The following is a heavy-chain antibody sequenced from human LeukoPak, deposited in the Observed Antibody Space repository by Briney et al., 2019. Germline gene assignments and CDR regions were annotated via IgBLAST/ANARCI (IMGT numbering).Heavy chain of an antibody. CDR1: GFTFSSYW. CDR3: ARDWIAVGATSDY. J-gene: IGHJ4*02. D-gene: IGHD1-26*01. CDR2: INSDGSGT. V-gene: IGHV3-74*01. Sequence: GGSLRLSCAASGFTFSSYWMHWVRQAPGKGLVWVSRINSDGSGTSYADSVKGRFTISRDNAKNTLYLQMNSLRAEDTAVYYCARDWIAVGATSDYWGQGTLVTVSS.